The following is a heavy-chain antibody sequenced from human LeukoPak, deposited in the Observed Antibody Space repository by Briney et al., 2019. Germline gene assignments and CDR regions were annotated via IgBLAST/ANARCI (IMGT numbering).Heavy chain of an antibody. J-gene: IGHJ4*02. CDR3: ARGGSRSYTSSTLDY. V-gene: IGHV4-59*01. Sequence: SETLSLXCSVSGGSINVYYWNWIRQSPGKGLEWIGSISYSGSTNYNPSLKSRVTISMDTSKNRFSLKVSSVIAADTAMYYCARGGSRSYTSSTLDYWGQGTLVTVSS. CDR2: ISYSGST. D-gene: IGHD6-6*01. CDR1: GGSINVYY.